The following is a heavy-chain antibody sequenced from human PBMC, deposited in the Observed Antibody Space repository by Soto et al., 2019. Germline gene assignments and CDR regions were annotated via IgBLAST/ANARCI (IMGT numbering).Heavy chain of an antibody. D-gene: IGHD6-13*01. V-gene: IGHV3-7*01. CDR3: AISPGSSSWAYYYYYGVDV. J-gene: IGHJ6*02. CDR2: IKQDGSEK. Sequence: EEQLVESGGGLVQPGGSLRLSCAASGFTFSDHWMSWVRQAPGKGLEWVANIKQDGSEKYYVKSVKGRFTVSRDNARNSLYLQMNSLRAEDTAVYYCAISPGSSSWAYYYYYGVDVWGQGTTVTVSS. CDR1: GFTFSDHW.